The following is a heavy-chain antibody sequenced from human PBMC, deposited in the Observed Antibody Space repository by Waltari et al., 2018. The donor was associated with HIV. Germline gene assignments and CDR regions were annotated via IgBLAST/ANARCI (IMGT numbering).Heavy chain of an antibody. CDR3: ASLYNYVWGSPPPFDY. J-gene: IGHJ4*02. Sequence: EVQLVESGGGLVQTGGSLRPSCAASGFTFSSYWMHWVRQAPGKGLVWVSRINSDGSSTNYADSVKGRFTISRDNAKNTVYLQMNSLRAEDTALYYCASLYNYVWGSPPPFDYWGQGTLVTVSS. CDR1: GFTFSSYW. CDR2: INSDGSST. D-gene: IGHD3-16*01. V-gene: IGHV3-74*01.